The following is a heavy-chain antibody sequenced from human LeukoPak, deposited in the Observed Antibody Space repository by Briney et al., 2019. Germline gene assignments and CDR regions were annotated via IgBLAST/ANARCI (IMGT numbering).Heavy chain of an antibody. CDR1: GFTFSSYA. CDR3: AKPVVVVAATRGVGFDY. Sequence: GSLRLSCAASGFTFSSYAMSWVRQAPGKGLEWVSAISGSGGSTYYADSVKGRFTISRDNSKNTLYLQMNSLRAEDTAVYYCAKPVVVVAATRGVGFDYWGQGTLVTVSS. D-gene: IGHD2-15*01. J-gene: IGHJ4*02. V-gene: IGHV3-23*01. CDR2: ISGSGGST.